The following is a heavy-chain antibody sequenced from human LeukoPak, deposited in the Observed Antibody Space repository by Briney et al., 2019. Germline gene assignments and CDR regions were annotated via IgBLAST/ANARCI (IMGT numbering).Heavy chain of an antibody. Sequence: SETLSLTCAVYGGSFSGYYWSWIRQPPGKGLEWIGEINHSGSTNYNPSLKSRVTISVDTSKNQFSLKLSSVTAADTAVYYCARLPILVSWFDPWAREPWSPSPQ. J-gene: IGHJ5*02. V-gene: IGHV4-34*01. CDR2: INHSGST. CDR1: GGSFSGYY. D-gene: IGHD3-16*02. CDR3: ARLPILVSWFDP.